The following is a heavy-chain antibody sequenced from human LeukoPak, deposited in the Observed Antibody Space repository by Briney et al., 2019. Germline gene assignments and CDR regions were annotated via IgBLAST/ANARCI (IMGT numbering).Heavy chain of an antibody. CDR3: LLIILGGSSQH. CDR1: AFIFSGHW. Sequence: GGSLRLSCEGSAFIFSGHWMNWVRQTPGKGLEWVASIKEDGSERQYVDSVKGRFTTSRDNAKNTFYLQMNSLRVEDTAVYYCLLIILGGSSQHWGQGTLVTVSS. CDR2: IKEDGSER. D-gene: IGHD3-3*01. J-gene: IGHJ1*01. V-gene: IGHV3-7*01.